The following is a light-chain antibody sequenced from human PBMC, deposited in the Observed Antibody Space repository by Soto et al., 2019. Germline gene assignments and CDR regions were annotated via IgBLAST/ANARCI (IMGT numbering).Light chain of an antibody. V-gene: IGKV3-20*01. J-gene: IGKJ1*01. Sequence: EIVLTQSPGTLSLSPGERVTLSCRASQSVSSSYLAWYQQKPGQTPRVLIYGASSRATGIPDRFSGSGSGTEFTPTISSLQPDDFATYYCQQYNSYSPTFGQGTKVDI. CDR1: QSVSSSY. CDR3: QQYNSYSPT. CDR2: GAS.